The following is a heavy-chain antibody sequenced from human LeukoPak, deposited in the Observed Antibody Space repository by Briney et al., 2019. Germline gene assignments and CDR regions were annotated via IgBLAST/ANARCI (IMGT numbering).Heavy chain of an antibody. V-gene: IGHV3-53*01. Sequence: PGGSLRLSCAASGFTVSSNYMSWVRQAPGKGLEWVSVIYSGGSTYYADSVKGRFTISRDNSKNTLYLQMNSLRAEDTAVYYCTSWGDTTAEYFQRWGQGTLVTVSS. J-gene: IGHJ1*01. CDR3: TSWGDTTAEYFQR. D-gene: IGHD2-21*02. CDR1: GFTVSSNY. CDR2: IYSGGST.